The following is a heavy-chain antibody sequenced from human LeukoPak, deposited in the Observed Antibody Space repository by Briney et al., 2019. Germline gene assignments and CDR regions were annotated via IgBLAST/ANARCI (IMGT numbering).Heavy chain of an antibody. CDR2: IIPILGIA. CDR3: ARGGGSSGYLESAYWFDP. CDR1: GGTFSSYA. J-gene: IGHJ5*02. V-gene: IGHV1-69*04. Sequence: GASVKVSCKASGGTFSSYAISWVRQAPGQGLEWMGRIIPILGIANYAQKFQGRVTITADKSTSTAYMELSSLRSEDTAVYYCARGGGSSGYLESAYWFDPWGQGTLVTVSS. D-gene: IGHD3-22*01.